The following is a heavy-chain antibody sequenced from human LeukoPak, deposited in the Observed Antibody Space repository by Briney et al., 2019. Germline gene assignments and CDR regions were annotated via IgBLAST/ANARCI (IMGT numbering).Heavy chain of an antibody. CDR3: STLKTPYDILTSDY. CDR2: FDPENGET. J-gene: IGHJ4*02. CDR1: GYTLTELS. D-gene: IGHD3-9*01. Sequence: GASVKVSCKVSGYTLTELSMHWVRQAPGKGLEWMGGFDPENGETIYAQKFQGRVTMTEDTSTDTAYMELSSLRSEDTAVYYCSTLKTPYDILTSDYWGQGTLVTVSS. V-gene: IGHV1-24*01.